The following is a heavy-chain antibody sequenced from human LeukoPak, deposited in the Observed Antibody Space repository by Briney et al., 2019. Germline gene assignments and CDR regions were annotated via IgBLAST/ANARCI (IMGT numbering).Heavy chain of an antibody. Sequence: GASVKVSCKASGYTFTGYYMHWVRQAPGQGLEWMGWINPNSGGTNYAQKFQGRVTMTRDTSISTAYMELCRLRSDDTAVYYCAREEVGAHRGFDYWGQGNLVTVSS. V-gene: IGHV1-2*02. CDR3: AREEVGAHRGFDY. D-gene: IGHD1-26*01. J-gene: IGHJ4*02. CDR2: INPNSGGT. CDR1: GYTFTGYY.